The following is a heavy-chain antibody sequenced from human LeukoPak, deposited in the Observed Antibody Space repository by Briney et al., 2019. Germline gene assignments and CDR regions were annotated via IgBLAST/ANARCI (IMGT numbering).Heavy chain of an antibody. CDR2: IYYRGST. J-gene: IGHJ5*02. CDR3: TRHYISDGILSTFVP. CDR1: GGSISSSPYY. Sequence: SETLSLTCTVSGGSISSSPYYWGWIRQPPGKGLEWIGTIYYRGSTYSNPSLNSRVTISLDTSKNQFSLRLRSVTAADTALYYCTRHYISDGILSTFVPWGQGTLVTLSS. D-gene: IGHD2-2*01. V-gene: IGHV4-39*01.